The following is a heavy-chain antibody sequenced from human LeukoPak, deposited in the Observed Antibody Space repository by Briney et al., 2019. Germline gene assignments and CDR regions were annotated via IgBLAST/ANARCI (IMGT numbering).Heavy chain of an antibody. J-gene: IGHJ6*03. V-gene: IGHV4-34*01. Sequence: SETLSLTRAVYGGSFSGYYWSWIRQPPGKGLEWIGEINHSGSTNYNPSLKSRVTISVDTSRNQFSLKLSSVTAADTAVYYCARGAKARGLYGAPTLRYYYYYMDVWGKGTTVTVSS. CDR3: ARGAKARGLYGAPTLRYYYYYMDV. CDR2: INHSGST. D-gene: IGHD3-3*01. CDR1: GGSFSGYY.